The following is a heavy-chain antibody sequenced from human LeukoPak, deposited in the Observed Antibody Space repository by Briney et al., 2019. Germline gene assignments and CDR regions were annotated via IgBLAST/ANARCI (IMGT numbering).Heavy chain of an antibody. D-gene: IGHD3-3*01. J-gene: IGHJ4*02. Sequence: GASVKVSCKASGYTFTSYGISWVRQAPGQGLEWMGWISAYNGNTNYAQKLQGRVTMTTDTSTSTAYMELRRLRSDDTAVYYCARAMGIFGVVYYFDYWGQGTLVTVSS. CDR1: GYTFTSYG. CDR3: ARAMGIFGVVYYFDY. V-gene: IGHV1-18*01. CDR2: ISAYNGNT.